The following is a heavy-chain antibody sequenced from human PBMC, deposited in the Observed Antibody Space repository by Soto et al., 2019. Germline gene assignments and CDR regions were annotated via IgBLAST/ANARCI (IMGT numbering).Heavy chain of an antibody. D-gene: IGHD3-3*01. V-gene: IGHV3-23*01. CDR2: ISGSDGKT. J-gene: IGHJ4*02. Sequence: GGSMRLSCAAYGFRFGSYALSWVRQAPGKGLEWVSTISGSDGKTFYADSVKGRFSISRDTSQSTLYLQMNSLRADDTAMYYCARWSYLDYWGQGTRVTVSS. CDR1: GFRFGSYA. CDR3: ARWSYLDY.